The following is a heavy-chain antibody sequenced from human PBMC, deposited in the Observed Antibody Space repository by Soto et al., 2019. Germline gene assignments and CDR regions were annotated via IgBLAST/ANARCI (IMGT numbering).Heavy chain of an antibody. CDR1: GLTFSNYA. V-gene: IGHV3-23*01. CDR3: ARLPKGSLVTA. J-gene: IGHJ4*02. D-gene: IGHD2-21*02. Sequence: EVRLLESGGGLVKPGGSLRLSCATSGLTFSNYAMSWVRQAPGGGLEWVSSMSGSSSTTYYADSVRGRFTISRDRSKNTLYLQMNSLRDDDTATYYCARLPKGSLVTAWGQGTRVTVSS. CDR2: MSGSSSTT.